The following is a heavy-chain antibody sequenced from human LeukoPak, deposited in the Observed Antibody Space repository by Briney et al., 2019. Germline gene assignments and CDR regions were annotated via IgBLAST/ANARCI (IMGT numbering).Heavy chain of an antibody. V-gene: IGHV3-23*01. Sequence: GGSLRLSCAASGFTFSSYAMSWVRQAPGKGLEWVSAISGSGGSTYYADSVKGRFTISRDNSKNTLYLQMNRLRAEDTAVYYCAKDPLNYYDSSGYYPGEAFDIWGQGTMVTVSS. J-gene: IGHJ3*02. D-gene: IGHD3-22*01. CDR1: GFTFSSYA. CDR3: AKDPLNYYDSSGYYPGEAFDI. CDR2: ISGSGGST.